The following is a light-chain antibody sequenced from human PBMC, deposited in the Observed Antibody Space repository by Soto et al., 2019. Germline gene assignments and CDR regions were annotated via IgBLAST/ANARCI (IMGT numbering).Light chain of an antibody. V-gene: IGKV3D-20*02. J-gene: IGKJ4*01. CDR2: SAS. CDR3: QQRSNWPPVT. Sequence: EIVLTQSPGTLSLSPGERATLSCRAIQSVSSSYLAWYQQKPGQAPRLLIYSASSRATGIPARCSGSGSGTDFTLTISSLEPEDFAVYYCQQRSNWPPVTFGGGTKVDIK. CDR1: QSVSSSY.